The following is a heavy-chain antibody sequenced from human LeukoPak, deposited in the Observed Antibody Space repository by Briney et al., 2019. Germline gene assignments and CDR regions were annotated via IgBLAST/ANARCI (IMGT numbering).Heavy chain of an antibody. D-gene: IGHD6-19*01. CDR3: ATWYSSGWYRTFDY. CDR2: FDPEDGET. J-gene: IGHJ4*02. Sequence: ASVKVSCKVSGYTHTELSMHWVRQAPGKGLEWMGGFDPEDGETIYAQKFQGRVTMTEDTSTDTAYMELSSLRSEDTAVYYCATWYSSGWYRTFDYWGQGTLVTVSS. V-gene: IGHV1-24*01. CDR1: GYTHTELS.